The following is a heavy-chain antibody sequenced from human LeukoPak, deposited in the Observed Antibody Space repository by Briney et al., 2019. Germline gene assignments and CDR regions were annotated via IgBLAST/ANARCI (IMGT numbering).Heavy chain of an antibody. Sequence: ASVKVSCKASGYTFTGYYMHWVRQAPGQGLEWMGWINPNSGGTNYAQKFQGRVTMTRDTSISTAYMELSRLRSDDTAVYYCARDPLDIVATISLDYWGQGTLVTVSS. CDR3: ARDPLDIVATISLDY. V-gene: IGHV1-2*02. CDR1: GYTFTGYY. J-gene: IGHJ4*02. CDR2: INPNSGGT. D-gene: IGHD5-12*01.